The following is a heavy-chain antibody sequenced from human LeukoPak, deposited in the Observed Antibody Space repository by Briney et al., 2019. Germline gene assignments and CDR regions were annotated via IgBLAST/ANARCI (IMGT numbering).Heavy chain of an antibody. CDR2: IYYSGST. CDR1: GGSISSYY. CDR3: ARNRGSSGYFY. D-gene: IGHD3-22*01. Sequence: SETLSLTCTVSGGSISSYYWSWIRQPPGKGLEWIGYIYYSGSTNYNPSLKSRVTISVDTSKNQFSLKLSSVTAADTAVYYCARNRGSSGYFYWGQGTLVTVSS. V-gene: IGHV4-59*01. J-gene: IGHJ4*02.